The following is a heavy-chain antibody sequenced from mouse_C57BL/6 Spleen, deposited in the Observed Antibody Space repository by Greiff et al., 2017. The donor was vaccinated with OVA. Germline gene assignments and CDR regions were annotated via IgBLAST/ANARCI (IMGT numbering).Heavy chain of an antibody. Sequence: QVQLQQPGAELVRPGSSVKLSCKASGYTFTSYWMDWVKQRPGQGLEWIGNIYPSDSETHYNQKFKDKATLTVDKSSSTAYMQLSSLTSEDSAVYYCARPDSSGWFAYWGQGTLVTVSA. CDR2: IYPSDSET. V-gene: IGHV1-61*01. J-gene: IGHJ3*01. CDR3: ARPDSSGWFAY. CDR1: GYTFTSYW. D-gene: IGHD3-2*02.